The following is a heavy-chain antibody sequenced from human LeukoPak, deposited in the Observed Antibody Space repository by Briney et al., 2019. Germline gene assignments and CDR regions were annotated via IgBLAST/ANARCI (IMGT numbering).Heavy chain of an antibody. J-gene: IGHJ4*02. Sequence: GGSLRLSCAASGFTFSSHAVSWVRQAPGKELEWVSAISGSGGSTYYADSVKGRFTISRDNSKNTLYLQMNSLRAEDTAVYYCAKDRYQLLWGHFDYWGQGTLVTVSS. V-gene: IGHV3-23*01. CDR1: GFTFSSHA. CDR3: AKDRYQLLWGHFDY. CDR2: ISGSGGST. D-gene: IGHD2-2*01.